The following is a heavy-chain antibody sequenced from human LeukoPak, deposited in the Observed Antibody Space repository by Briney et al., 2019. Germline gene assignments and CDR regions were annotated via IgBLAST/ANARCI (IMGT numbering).Heavy chain of an antibody. V-gene: IGHV4-59*01. CDR1: GGSISSYY. CDR3: ARGGYGGPDY. D-gene: IGHD4-23*01. Sequence: PSGTLSLTCTVSGGSISSYYWSWIRQPPGKGLEWIGYIYYSGSTNYNPSLKSRVTISVDTSKNQFSLKLSSVTAADTAVYYCARGGYGGPDYWGRGTLVTVSS. J-gene: IGHJ4*02. CDR2: IYYSGST.